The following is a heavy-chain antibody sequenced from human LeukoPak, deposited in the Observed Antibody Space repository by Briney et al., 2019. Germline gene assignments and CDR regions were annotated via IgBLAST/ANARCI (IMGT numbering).Heavy chain of an antibody. CDR1: GSTFSDYW. CDR3: ARSYYDILTGYWVDDTFDI. CDR2: IESDGSST. D-gene: IGHD3-9*01. V-gene: IGHV3-74*01. J-gene: IGHJ3*02. Sequence: GGSLRLSCAASGSTFSDYWMHWVRQGPGKGLEWVSRIESDGSSTSYADSVKGRFTISRDNAKNTLYLQMNSLRAEDTAVYYCARSYYDILTGYWVDDTFDIWGQGTTVTVSS.